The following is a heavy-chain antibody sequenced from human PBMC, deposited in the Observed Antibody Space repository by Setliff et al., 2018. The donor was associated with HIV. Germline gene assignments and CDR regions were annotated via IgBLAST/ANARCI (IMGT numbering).Heavy chain of an antibody. CDR2: INPKSGGT. V-gene: IGHV1-2*02. CDR3: ARDGGGPGDYYYYYMDV. D-gene: IGHD3-16*01. Sequence: ASVKVSCKASGYTFTDYYMHWVRQAPGQGLEWMGWINPKSGGTNSALKFQGRVTMTRDTSISTAYMELSRLRSDDTAVYYCARDGGGPGDYYYYYMDVWAKGTTVTGSS. J-gene: IGHJ6*03. CDR1: GYTFTDYY.